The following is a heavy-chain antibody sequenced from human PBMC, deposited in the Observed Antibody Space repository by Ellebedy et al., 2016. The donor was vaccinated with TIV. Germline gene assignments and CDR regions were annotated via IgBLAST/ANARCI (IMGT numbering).Heavy chain of an antibody. D-gene: IGHD4-17*01. V-gene: IGHV3-7*01. Sequence: PGGSLRLSCEASGFSFRSYWMSWVRQAPGKGLEWVANIYQDGSWQYSVDSVKGRFTISRDNAKNSLYLQLNSLRVEDTAVYYCARRGSYGDYAVQVNNWFDRWGQGTLVTV. J-gene: IGHJ5*02. CDR1: GFSFRSYW. CDR3: ARRGSYGDYAVQVNNWFDR. CDR2: IYQDGSWQ.